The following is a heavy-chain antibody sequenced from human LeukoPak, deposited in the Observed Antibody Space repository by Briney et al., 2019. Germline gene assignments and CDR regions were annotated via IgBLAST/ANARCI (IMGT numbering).Heavy chain of an antibody. CDR2: INTDGSST. CDR1: GFTFSNYW. D-gene: IGHD5-12*01. V-gene: IGHV3-74*01. CDR3: ARDLDGYRSGNGA. Sequence: HLGGSVRLSCAASGFTFSNYWMHWVRQAPGKGLVWVSRINTDGSSTDYADSVKARFTISRDNAKNTLYLQMNSLRAEDTAVYYCARDLDGYRSGNGAWGQGTMVTVSS. J-gene: IGHJ5*02.